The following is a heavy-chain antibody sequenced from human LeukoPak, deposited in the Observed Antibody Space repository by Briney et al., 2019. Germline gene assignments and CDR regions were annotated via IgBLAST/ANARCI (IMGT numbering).Heavy chain of an antibody. CDR1: GFTFSSYW. CDR2: INTDGSST. J-gene: IGHJ1*01. D-gene: IGHD3-22*01. V-gene: IGHV3-74*01. CDR3: ASGVDHYDSSGYRI. Sequence: GGSLRLSCAASGFTFSSYWVHWVRQAPGKGLVWVSRINTDGSSTSYADSVKGRFTISRDNAKNTLYLQMNSLRAEDTAVYYCASGVDHYDSSGYRIWGQGTLVTVSS.